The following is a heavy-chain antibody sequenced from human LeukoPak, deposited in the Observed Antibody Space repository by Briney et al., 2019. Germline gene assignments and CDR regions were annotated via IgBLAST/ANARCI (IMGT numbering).Heavy chain of an antibody. CDR1: GYTFTGYY. Sequence: ASVKVSCKASGYTFTGYYMHWVRQAPGQGLEWMGWINPNSGGTNYAQKFQGRVTMTRDTSISTAYMELSRLRSDDTAVYYCARTLRGPTYYYDSSGYPFDYWGQGTLVTVSS. CDR2: INPNSGGT. CDR3: ARTLRGPTYYYDSSGYPFDY. D-gene: IGHD3-22*01. J-gene: IGHJ4*02. V-gene: IGHV1-2*02.